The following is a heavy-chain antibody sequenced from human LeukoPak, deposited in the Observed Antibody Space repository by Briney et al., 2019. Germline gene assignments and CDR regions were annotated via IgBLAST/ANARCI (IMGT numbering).Heavy chain of an antibody. Sequence: ASVKVSCKASGYTFTAYYMHWVRQAPGQGLEWMGWINPSSGGTKYVQKFQARVTMTRDTSIRTAYMELNSLRSDDTAVYYCARPRDVYTGPFDYWGQGSLVTVSS. J-gene: IGHJ4*02. CDR3: ARPRDVYTGPFDY. CDR1: GYTFTAYY. D-gene: IGHD5-24*01. CDR2: INPSSGGT. V-gene: IGHV1-2*02.